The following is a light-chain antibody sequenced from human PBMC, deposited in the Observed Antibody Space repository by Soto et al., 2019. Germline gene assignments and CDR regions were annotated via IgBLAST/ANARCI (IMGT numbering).Light chain of an antibody. CDR3: QQYDNSIT. J-gene: IGKJ5*01. Sequence: EIVLTRSPGTLSLSPGDTATLSCRASQSVSSNNLAWYHQKPGQTPRLLIYGASSRATGIPDRFSGSGSGTDFTLTISSLEPEDFAVYYFQQYDNSITFGQGTRLEIE. V-gene: IGKV3-20*01. CDR1: QSVSSNN. CDR2: GAS.